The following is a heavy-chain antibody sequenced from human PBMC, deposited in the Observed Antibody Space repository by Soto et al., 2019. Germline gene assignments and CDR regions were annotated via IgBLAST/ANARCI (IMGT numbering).Heavy chain of an antibody. CDR3: ARDYDILTGPVYYLDY. Sequence: WVRQAPGQGLEWMGIINPSGGSTSYAQKFQGRVTMTRDTSTSTVYMELSSLRSEDTAVYYCARDYDILTGPVYYLDYWGQGTLVTVSS. V-gene: IGHV1-46*01. D-gene: IGHD3-9*01. CDR2: INPSGGST. J-gene: IGHJ4*02.